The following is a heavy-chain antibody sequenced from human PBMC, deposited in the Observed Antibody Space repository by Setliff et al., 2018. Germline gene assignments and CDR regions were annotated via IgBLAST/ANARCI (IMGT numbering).Heavy chain of an antibody. CDR1: GCTFTSYY. Sequence: GASVKVSCKASGCTFTSYYMHWVRQAPGQGLEWMGIINPSGGSTSYAQKFQGRVTITADKSTSTAYMELSSLRSEDTAVYYCAPSHQYSSSPFDYWGQGTLVTVSS. D-gene: IGHD6-6*01. CDR2: INPSGGST. CDR3: APSHQYSSSPFDY. V-gene: IGHV1-46*01. J-gene: IGHJ4*02.